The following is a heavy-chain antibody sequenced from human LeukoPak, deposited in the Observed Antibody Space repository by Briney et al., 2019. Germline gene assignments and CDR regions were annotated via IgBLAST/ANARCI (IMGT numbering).Heavy chain of an antibody. CDR2: INPNSGGT. V-gene: IGHV1-2*02. CDR1: GYTFTGYY. J-gene: IGHJ5*02. Sequence: GASLKVSCKASGYTFTGYYMHWVRQAPGQGLEWMGWINPNSGGTNYAQKFQGRVTMTRDTSISTAYMELSRLRSDDTAVYYCARDKEEGDYPIHWFDPWGQGTLVTVSS. D-gene: IGHD4-17*01. CDR3: ARDKEEGDYPIHWFDP.